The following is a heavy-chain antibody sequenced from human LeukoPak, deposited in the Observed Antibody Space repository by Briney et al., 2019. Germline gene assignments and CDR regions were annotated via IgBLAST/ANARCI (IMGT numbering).Heavy chain of an antibody. CDR3: ARAEVYTVTTVDY. V-gene: IGHV4-34*01. J-gene: IGHJ4*02. CDR2: INHSGST. Sequence: SETLSLTCAVYGGSFSGYYWSWIRQPPGKGLEWIGEINHSGSTNYNPSLKSRVTISVDTSRNQFSLKLSSVTAADTAVYYCARAEVYTVTTVDYWGQGTLVTVSS. D-gene: IGHD4-17*01. CDR1: GGSFSGYY.